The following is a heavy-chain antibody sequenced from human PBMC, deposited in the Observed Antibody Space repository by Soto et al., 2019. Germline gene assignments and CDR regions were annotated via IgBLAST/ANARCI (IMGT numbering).Heavy chain of an antibody. D-gene: IGHD4-4*01. J-gene: IGHJ6*02. CDR1: GGTFSSYA. Sequence: SVKVSCKASGGTFSSYAISWVRQAPGQGLEWMGGTIPIFGTANYAQKFQGRVTITADESTSTAYMELSSLRSEDTAVYYCARDLGGTGATVTADYYYGMDVWGQGTTVTVSS. V-gene: IGHV1-69*13. CDR2: TIPIFGTA. CDR3: ARDLGGTGATVTADYYYGMDV.